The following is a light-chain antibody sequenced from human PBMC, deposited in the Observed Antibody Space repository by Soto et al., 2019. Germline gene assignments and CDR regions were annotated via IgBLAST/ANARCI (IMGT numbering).Light chain of an antibody. Sequence: QSALTQPASVSGSPGQSITISCTGTSSDVGGYNYVSWYQQHPGKAPKLMIYEVINRPSGVSTRFSGSKSGNTASLTISGLQAEDEADYYCSSYTSSSTPYVFGTGTKLTVL. V-gene: IGLV2-14*01. J-gene: IGLJ1*01. CDR1: SSDVGGYNY. CDR2: EVI. CDR3: SSYTSSSTPYV.